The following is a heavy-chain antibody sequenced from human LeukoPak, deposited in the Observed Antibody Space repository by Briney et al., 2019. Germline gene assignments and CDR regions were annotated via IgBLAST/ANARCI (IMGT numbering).Heavy chain of an antibody. CDR3: ARVQWELLYLDY. Sequence: PGGSLRLSCAASGFTLSTYAMHWVPHAPGKGLEWVELISYDESYRYYADSAKDRFLISRDNSKNTLYLQMNMLRAEDTAIYYCARVQWELLYLDYWGQGTLVTVSS. D-gene: IGHD1-26*01. V-gene: IGHV3-30-3*01. CDR2: ISYDESYR. CDR1: GFTLSTYA. J-gene: IGHJ4*02.